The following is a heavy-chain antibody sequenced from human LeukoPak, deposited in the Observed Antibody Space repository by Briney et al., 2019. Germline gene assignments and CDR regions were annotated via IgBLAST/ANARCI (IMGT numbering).Heavy chain of an antibody. CDR1: GFTFSTDF. V-gene: IGHV3-74*01. J-gene: IGHJ4*02. CDR3: AKDHGVGGPGL. D-gene: IGHD2-8*01. CDR2: ISGDETYT. Sequence: PGGSLRLSCVASGFTFSTDFMHWIRQAPGEGLMWVSQISGDETYTNYADSVKGRFTISRDNAKNTLYLQMNSLRAEDTAVYYCAKDHGVGGPGLWGQGTLVTVSS.